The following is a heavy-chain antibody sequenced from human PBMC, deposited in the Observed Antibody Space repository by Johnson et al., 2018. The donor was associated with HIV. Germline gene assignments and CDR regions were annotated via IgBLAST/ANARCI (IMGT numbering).Heavy chain of an antibody. J-gene: IGHJ3*02. CDR1: GFSLSVYA. CDR2: ISGGGGTT. Sequence: VQLVESGGGLVQPGGSLRLSCAASGFSLSVYAMTWVRQAPGKGLEWVSTISGGGGTTNYADSVKGRFTISRDNSKNTLSLQMSSLRGEDTAVYYCAREGATIEGRSTFDIWGPGTMVTVSS. V-gene: IGHV3-23*04. CDR3: AREGATIEGRSTFDI. D-gene: IGHD5-24*01.